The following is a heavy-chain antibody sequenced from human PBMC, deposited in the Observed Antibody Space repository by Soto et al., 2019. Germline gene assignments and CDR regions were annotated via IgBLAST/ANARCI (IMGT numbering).Heavy chain of an antibody. CDR1: GGTFSSYA. J-gene: IGHJ6*02. Sequence: VKVYCKASGGTFSSYAISWVRQAPGQGLEWMGGIIPIFGTANYAQKFQGRVTITADESTSTAYMELSSLRSEDTAVYYCAREVAVAIFGVVSDYYYGMDVWGQGTTATVSS. V-gene: IGHV1-69*01. CDR2: IIPIFGTA. CDR3: AREVAVAIFGVVSDYYYGMDV. D-gene: IGHD3-3*01.